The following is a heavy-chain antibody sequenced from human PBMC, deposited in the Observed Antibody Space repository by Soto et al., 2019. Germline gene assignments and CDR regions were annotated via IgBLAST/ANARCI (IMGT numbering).Heavy chain of an antibody. CDR3: ARGSTDASDNHCFYT. V-gene: IGHV4-34*01. Sequence: TLSLTCAVYGGSFSGYYWSWIRQSPAKGLEWIGEIDHSGSTNQNPSLKSRVSISVDTSKNQFSLHLRSLTAAATAVYYCARGSTDASDNHCFYTWGLGTMVTVSS. CDR2: IDHSGST. CDR1: GGSFSGYY. D-gene: IGHD1-1*01. J-gene: IGHJ5*01.